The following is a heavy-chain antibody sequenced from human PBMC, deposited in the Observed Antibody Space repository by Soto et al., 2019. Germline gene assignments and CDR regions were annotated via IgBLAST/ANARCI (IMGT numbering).Heavy chain of an antibody. J-gene: IGHJ6*02. V-gene: IGHV3-30*18. CDR3: AKEFGGGANDYDYYYGMDV. D-gene: IGHD1-26*01. CDR2: ISYDGSNK. CDR1: GFTFSSYG. Sequence: GGSLRLSCAASGFTFSSYGMHWVRQAPGKGLEWVAVISYDGSNKYYADSVKGRFTISRDNSKNTLYLQMNSLRAEDTAVYYCAKEFGGGANDYDYYYGMDVWGQGTTVTVSS.